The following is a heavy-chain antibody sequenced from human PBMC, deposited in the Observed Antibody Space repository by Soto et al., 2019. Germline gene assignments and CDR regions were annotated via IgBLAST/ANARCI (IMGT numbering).Heavy chain of an antibody. CDR3: TTDTHKITTIRGVAFDI. J-gene: IGHJ3*02. Sequence: GGSLRLSCAASGFTFSNSWMSWVRQAPGKGLEWVGRIKSKNDGGTTDYAAPVKGKFTISREEAKNTLNLQMNSMKTEDTAVYNCTTDTHKITTIRGVAFDIWGQGTMVTVSS. CDR2: IKSKNDGGTT. CDR1: GFTFSNSW. V-gene: IGHV3-15*01. D-gene: IGHD3-10*01.